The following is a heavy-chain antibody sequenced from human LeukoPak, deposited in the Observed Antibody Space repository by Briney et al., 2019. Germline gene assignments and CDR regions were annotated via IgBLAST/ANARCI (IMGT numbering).Heavy chain of an antibody. CDR1: GFTFSSYE. Sequence: GGSLRLSCAASGFTFSSYEMNWVRQAPGKGLEWVAYISSSGSTIYYADSVKGRFTISRDNAKNSLYLQMNSLRAEDTAVYYCARDRARYYYDSSGSFDYWGQGTLVTVSS. CDR3: ARDRARYYYDSSGSFDY. V-gene: IGHV3-48*03. CDR2: ISSSGSTI. J-gene: IGHJ4*02. D-gene: IGHD3-22*01.